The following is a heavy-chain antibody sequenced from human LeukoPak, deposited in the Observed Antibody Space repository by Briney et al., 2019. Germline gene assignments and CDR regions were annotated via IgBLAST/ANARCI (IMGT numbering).Heavy chain of an antibody. CDR1: GFTFSSYG. V-gene: IGHV3-30*03. Sequence: GGSLRLSCAASGFTFSSYGMHWVRQAPGKGLEWVAVISYDGSNKYYADSVKGRFTISRDNSKNTLYLQMNSLRAEDTAVYYCARGFGYSYGYNWGQGTLVTVSS. CDR2: ISYDGSNK. CDR3: ARGFGYSYGYN. J-gene: IGHJ4*02. D-gene: IGHD5-18*01.